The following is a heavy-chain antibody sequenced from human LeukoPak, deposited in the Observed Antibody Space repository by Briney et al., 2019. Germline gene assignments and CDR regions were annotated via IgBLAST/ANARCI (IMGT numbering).Heavy chain of an antibody. D-gene: IGHD3-10*01. CDR2: INWNGGST. CDR3: ARGSYYGSGSYPSDY. J-gene: IGHJ4*02. V-gene: IGHV3-20*04. CDR1: GFTFDDYG. Sequence: GSLRLSCAASGFTFDDYGMSWVRQTPGKGLGLVPGINWNGGSTGYADSVKGRFTISRDNAKNSLYLQMNSLRAEGTALYYCARGSYYGSGSYPSDYWGQGTLVTVSS.